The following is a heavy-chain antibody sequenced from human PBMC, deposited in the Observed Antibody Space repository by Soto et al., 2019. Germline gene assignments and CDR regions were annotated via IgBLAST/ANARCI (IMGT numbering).Heavy chain of an antibody. CDR1: GGSISSSSYY. V-gene: IGHV4-39*01. CDR3: AINVGYSSSWYPTYYYYGMDV. Sequence: SETLSLTCTVSGGSISSSSYYWGWIRQPPGKGLEWIGSIYYSGSTYYNPSLKSRVTISVDTSKNQFSLKLSSVTAADTAVYYCAINVGYSSSWYPTYYYYGMDVWGQGTTVTVSS. D-gene: IGHD6-13*01. CDR2: IYYSGST. J-gene: IGHJ6*02.